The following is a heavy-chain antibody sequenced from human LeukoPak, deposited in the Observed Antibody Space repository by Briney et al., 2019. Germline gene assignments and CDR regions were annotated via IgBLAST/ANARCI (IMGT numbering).Heavy chain of an antibody. CDR1: GYTFTSYG. CDR3: ARGRDTAKGDY. D-gene: IGHD5-18*01. V-gene: IGHV1-18*04. Sequence: AAVKVSCKACGYTFTSYGISWVRQAPGQGREWMGWISAYNCNTHYAQKLQGRVTMITDTSTSTAYMELRSLKSDDTAVYYCARGRDTAKGDYWGQGTLVTVSS. CDR2: ISAYNCNT. J-gene: IGHJ4*02.